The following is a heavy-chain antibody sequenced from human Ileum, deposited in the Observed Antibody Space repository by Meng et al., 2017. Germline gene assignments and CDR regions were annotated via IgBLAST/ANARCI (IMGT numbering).Heavy chain of an antibody. Sequence: QVQLRESGPGLVRPSETLSILCTVSGGSVSTSDYQWGWIRQPPGKGLEWIGYAGTNYNPSLKSRVTISVDTSKRQFSLKLTSVTAADTAVYYCARDYWGSLDYWGQGILVTVSS. J-gene: IGHJ4*02. CDR1: GGSVSTSDYQ. V-gene: IGHV4-61*08. CDR2: AGT. CDR3: ARDYWGSLDY. D-gene: IGHD7-27*01.